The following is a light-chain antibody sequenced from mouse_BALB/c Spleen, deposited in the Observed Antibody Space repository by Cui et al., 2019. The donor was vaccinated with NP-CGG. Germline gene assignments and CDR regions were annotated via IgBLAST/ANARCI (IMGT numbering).Light chain of an antibody. CDR1: TGAVTTSNY. Sequence: QAVVTQESALTTSPGETVTLTCRSSTGAVTTSNYANWVQEKPDHLFTGLIGGINNRVPGVTARFSGSLIGDKAALTITGAQAEDEAIYFCALWYSNHWVFGGGTKLTVL. CDR2: GIN. V-gene: IGLV1*01. CDR3: ALWYSNHWV. J-gene: IGLJ1*01.